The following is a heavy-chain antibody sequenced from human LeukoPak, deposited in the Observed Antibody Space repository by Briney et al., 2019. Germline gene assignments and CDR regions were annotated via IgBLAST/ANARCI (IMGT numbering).Heavy chain of an antibody. D-gene: IGHD3-22*01. CDR2: INSDGINT. Sequence: GGSLRLSCAASGFTFSNYWMHWVRQAPGKGLVWVSRINSDGINTSYADSVKGRFTISRDNAKNTLNLQMSSLRAEDTAVYYCARDLGQYYDTSDNWFDPWGQGTLVTVSS. CDR3: ARDLGQYYDTSDNWFDP. CDR1: GFTFSNYW. J-gene: IGHJ5*02. V-gene: IGHV3-74*01.